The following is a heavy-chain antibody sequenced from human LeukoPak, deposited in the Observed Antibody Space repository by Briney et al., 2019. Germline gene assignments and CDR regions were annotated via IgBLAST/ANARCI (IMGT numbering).Heavy chain of an antibody. CDR2: ISYDGSNK. Sequence: PGGSLRLSCAASGFTFSSYGMHWVRQAPGKGLEWVAVISYDGSNKYYADSVKGRFTISRDNSKNTLYLQMNSLRAEDTAVYYCAKERSYDSSGHDYWGQGTLVTVSS. D-gene: IGHD3-22*01. CDR1: GFTFSSYG. V-gene: IGHV3-30*18. J-gene: IGHJ4*02. CDR3: AKERSYDSSGHDY.